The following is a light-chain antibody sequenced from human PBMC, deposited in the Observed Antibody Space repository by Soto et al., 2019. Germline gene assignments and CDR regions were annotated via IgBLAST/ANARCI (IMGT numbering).Light chain of an antibody. V-gene: IGLV1-44*01. J-gene: IGLJ1*01. CDR3: ATWDDSLKGV. Sequence: QSVLTQPPSASGTPGQRVTISCSGSTSNIGSHTVNWYQHVPGTAPKLLITTNNQRSSGVPDRFSGFKSGSSASLVISGLQSEDEADYYCATWDDSLKGVFGTGTKLTVL. CDR1: TSNIGSHT. CDR2: TNN.